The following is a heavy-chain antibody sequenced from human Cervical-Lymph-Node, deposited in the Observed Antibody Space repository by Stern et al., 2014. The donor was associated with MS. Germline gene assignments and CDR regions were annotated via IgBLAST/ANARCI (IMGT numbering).Heavy chain of an antibody. D-gene: IGHD3-22*01. CDR2: IYYSGST. CDR3: ARVKNIGYYDSNGYYAFDI. Sequence: QVQLQESGPGLVKPSETLSLTCTVSGGSISSYYWSWIRQPPGKGLEWIGDIYYSGSTNYNPSLKSRVTISLDTSKNQFSLKLSSVTAADTAVYYCARVKNIGYYDSNGYYAFDIWGQGTMVTVSS. J-gene: IGHJ3*02. V-gene: IGHV4-59*01. CDR1: GGSISSYY.